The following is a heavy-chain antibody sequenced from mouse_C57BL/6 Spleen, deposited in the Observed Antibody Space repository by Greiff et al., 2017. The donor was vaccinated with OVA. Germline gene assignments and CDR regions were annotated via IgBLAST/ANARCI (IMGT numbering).Heavy chain of an antibody. Sequence: QVQLQQSGAELVRPGASVTLSCKASGYTFTDYEMHWVKQTPVHGLEWIGAIDPETGGTAYNQKFKGKAILTADNSSSTAYMELLSLTSEDSAVYYCTRDYGSSYYFDYWGQGTTLTVSS. V-gene: IGHV1-15*01. CDR2: IDPETGGT. D-gene: IGHD1-1*01. J-gene: IGHJ2*01. CDR1: GYTFTDYE. CDR3: TRDYGSSYYFDY.